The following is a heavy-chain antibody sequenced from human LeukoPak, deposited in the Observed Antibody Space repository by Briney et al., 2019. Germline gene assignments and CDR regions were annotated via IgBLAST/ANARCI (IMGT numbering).Heavy chain of an antibody. CDR1: GGSFSGYY. D-gene: IGHD6-19*01. CDR3: AKDVAPDSGWDLDY. J-gene: IGHJ4*02. CDR2: INHSGST. Sequence: SETLSLTCAVYGGSFSGYYWSWIRQPPGKGLEWIGEINHSGSTNYNPSLKSRVTISVDTSKNQFSLKLSSVTAADTAVYYCAKDVAPDSGWDLDYWGQGTLVTVSS. V-gene: IGHV4-34*01.